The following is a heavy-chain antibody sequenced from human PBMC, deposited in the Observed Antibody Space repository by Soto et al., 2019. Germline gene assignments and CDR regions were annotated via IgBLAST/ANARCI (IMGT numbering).Heavy chain of an antibody. D-gene: IGHD4-4*01. Sequence: EVQLVESGGTLVQPGGSLRLSCAAAGFTFTNYWIHWVRQAPGKGLVWVSRINGDASNAFYADSVKGRFTISRDNAKNTVYLQLNGLGAEDTAVYYCARGIQYRYGMDVWGQGTTVTVSS. V-gene: IGHV3-74*01. CDR3: ARGIQYRYGMDV. CDR2: INGDASNA. CDR1: GFTFTNYW. J-gene: IGHJ6*02.